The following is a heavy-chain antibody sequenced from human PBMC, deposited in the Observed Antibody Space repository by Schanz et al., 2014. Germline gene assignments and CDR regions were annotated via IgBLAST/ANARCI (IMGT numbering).Heavy chain of an antibody. CDR3: ASGEARVTSSGVVIVPMNV. J-gene: IGHJ6*03. CDR2: INPSGGST. CDR1: GYTFTSYD. D-gene: IGHD3-3*01. Sequence: QVQLVQSGAEVKKPGSSVKVSCKASGYTFTSYDINWVRQATGQGLEWMGIINPSGGSTSYAQKFQGRVTMTRDTSTSTVYMELSSLRSEDTAVFFCASGEARVTSSGVVIVPMNVWGKGTTVIVSS. V-gene: IGHV1-46*01.